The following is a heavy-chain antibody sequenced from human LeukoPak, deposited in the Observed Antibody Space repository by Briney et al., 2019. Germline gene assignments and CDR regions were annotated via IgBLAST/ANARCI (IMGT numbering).Heavy chain of an antibody. Sequence: ASVKVSCKTSGYIFTAHYMHRVRQAPGQGLEWMGWMNANSGDATYAQKFQGRVTMTRDTSISTAYMELSSLTSDDPAVYYCARPGNWWFDPWGQGTLVTVSS. CDR1: GYIFTAHY. V-gene: IGHV1-2*02. D-gene: IGHD3-10*01. J-gene: IGHJ5*02. CDR2: MNANSGDA. CDR3: ARPGNWWFDP.